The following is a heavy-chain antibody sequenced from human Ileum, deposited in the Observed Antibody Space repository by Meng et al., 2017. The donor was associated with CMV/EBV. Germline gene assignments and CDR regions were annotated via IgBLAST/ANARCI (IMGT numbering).Heavy chain of an antibody. D-gene: IGHD6-13*01. CDR3: AKWGQSSRWPPDPFDP. V-gene: IGHV1-18*01. Sequence: QVQLVQSGAEVKTPXAPVKVSCKTSGFTFTSYGITWVRQAPGQGLEYMGWISAYNGNTNYAQKFQGRVTMTTDASTSTAYMELRSLRSDDTAVYYCAKWGQSSRWPPDPFDPGVQGTLVTVSS. CDR2: ISAYNGNT. CDR1: GFTFTSYG. J-gene: IGHJ5*02.